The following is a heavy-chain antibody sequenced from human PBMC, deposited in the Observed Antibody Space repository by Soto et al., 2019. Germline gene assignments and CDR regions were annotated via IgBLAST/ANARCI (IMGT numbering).Heavy chain of an antibody. J-gene: IGHJ6*02. CDR3: AGGAGPSSGWYHYYYYGMDV. V-gene: IGHV1-8*01. D-gene: IGHD6-19*01. CDR1: GYTFTIYD. Sequence: ASVKVSCTASGYTFTIYDINLLLQATVQVLELMGWINPNSGNTGYAQKFQGRVTMTRNTSISTAYMELSSLRSEDTAVYYCAGGAGPSSGWYHYYYYGMDVWGQGTTVTVSS. CDR2: INPNSGNT.